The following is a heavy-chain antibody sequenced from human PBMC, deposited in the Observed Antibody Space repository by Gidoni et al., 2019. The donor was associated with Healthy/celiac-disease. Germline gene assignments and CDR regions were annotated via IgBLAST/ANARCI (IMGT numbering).Heavy chain of an antibody. D-gene: IGHD4-4*01. CDR2: ISSKWGST. J-gene: IGHJ4*02. CDR1: GFTFSSYA. Sequence: EVQLVESAGGLVQPGGSLRLSCAASGFTFSSYAMHWVRQAPGKGLEYVSAISSKWGSTYYANSVKGRFTISRDNSKNTLYLQMGSLRAEDMAVYYCARERGEQEYSNYVGPPDYWGQGTLVTVSS. V-gene: IGHV3-64*01. CDR3: ARERGEQEYSNYVGPPDY.